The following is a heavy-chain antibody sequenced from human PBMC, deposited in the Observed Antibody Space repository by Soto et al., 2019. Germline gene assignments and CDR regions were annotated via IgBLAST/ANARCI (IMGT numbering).Heavy chain of an antibody. Sequence: EVQLLESGGGLVQPGGSLRLSCAASGFTFSSYAMSWVRQAPGKGLEWVSAISGSGGSTYYADSVKGRFTISRDNSKNTRYLQINSLRAEDTAVYYCAKTPDRDYVWGSYRTPSNWFDPWGQGTLVTVSS. CDR1: GFTFSSYA. CDR3: AKTPDRDYVWGSYRTPSNWFDP. CDR2: ISGSGGST. V-gene: IGHV3-23*01. J-gene: IGHJ5*02. D-gene: IGHD3-16*02.